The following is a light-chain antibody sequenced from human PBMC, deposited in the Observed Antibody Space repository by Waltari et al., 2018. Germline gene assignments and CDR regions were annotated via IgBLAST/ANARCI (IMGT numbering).Light chain of an antibody. J-gene: IGLJ2*01. CDR3: AAWDDSLNGAV. CDR1: SSNIGRNT. V-gene: IGLV1-44*01. Sequence: QSVLTQPPSASGTPGQRVTISCSGSSSNIGRNTVTWYQQLPGTAPKLIIHTNNQRPSGVPDRFSGSKSGTSASLTISGLQSEDETDYYCAAWDDSLNGAVFGGGTKLTVL. CDR2: TNN.